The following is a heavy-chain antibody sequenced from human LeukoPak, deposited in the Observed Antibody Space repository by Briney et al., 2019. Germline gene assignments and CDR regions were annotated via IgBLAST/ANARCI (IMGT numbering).Heavy chain of an antibody. D-gene: IGHD1-26*01. CDR2: INPYSGGT. CDR1: GYTFTGYY. Sequence: GASVKVSCKASGYTFTGYYMHWVRQAPGQGLEWMGRINPYSGGTNYAQKFQGRVTMTRDTSISTAYMELSRLRSDDTAVYYCARGVVGATTIDYWGQGTLVTVSS. CDR3: ARGVVGATTIDY. J-gene: IGHJ4*02. V-gene: IGHV1-2*06.